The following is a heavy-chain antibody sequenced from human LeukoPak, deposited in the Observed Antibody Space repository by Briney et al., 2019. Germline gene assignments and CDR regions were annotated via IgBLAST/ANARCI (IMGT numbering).Heavy chain of an antibody. Sequence: SETLSLTCTASGDSISSYYWSWIRQPAGKGLEWIGRIYSSGNTNYNPSLKSRVTMSIDTSKNQFSLKLSSVTAADTAVYHCARESGSGYYCFDYWGQGTLVTVSS. CDR2: IYSSGNT. CDR1: GDSISSYY. CDR3: ARESGSGYYCFDY. J-gene: IGHJ4*02. V-gene: IGHV4-4*07. D-gene: IGHD5-12*01.